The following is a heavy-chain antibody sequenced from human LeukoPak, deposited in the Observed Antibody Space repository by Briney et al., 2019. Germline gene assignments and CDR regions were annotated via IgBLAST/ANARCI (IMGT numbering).Heavy chain of an antibody. Sequence: PGGSLRLSCAASGFTFSRYELNWVRQAPGKGLEWVSYISRSGDTIYFADSVKGRFTISRDNAKNSLYLQMSSRRAEDTAVDYCARDYASDYWGQGTLVTVSS. D-gene: IGHD2-2*01. CDR3: ARDYASDY. CDR2: ISRSGDTI. J-gene: IGHJ4*02. V-gene: IGHV3-48*03. CDR1: GFTFSRYE.